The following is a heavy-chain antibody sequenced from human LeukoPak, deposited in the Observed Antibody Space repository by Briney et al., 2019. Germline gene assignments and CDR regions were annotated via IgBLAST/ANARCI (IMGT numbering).Heavy chain of an antibody. Sequence: GGSLRLSCAASQFTFSNHWMHWVRQPPGKGLVWVSRINSDGSTTSYADSVKGRFTISRDNAKKTLYLQMNSLKAEDTAVYYCARGGAVAGTDWVYYYMDVWGKGTTVTVSS. CDR2: INSDGSTT. V-gene: IGHV3-74*01. CDR1: QFTFSNHW. J-gene: IGHJ6*03. D-gene: IGHD6-19*01. CDR3: ARGGAVAGTDWVYYYMDV.